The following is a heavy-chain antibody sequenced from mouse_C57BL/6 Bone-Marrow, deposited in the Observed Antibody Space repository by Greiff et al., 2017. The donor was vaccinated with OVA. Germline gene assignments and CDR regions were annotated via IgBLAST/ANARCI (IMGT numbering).Heavy chain of an antibody. V-gene: IGHV6-6*01. Sequence: EVQVVESGGGLVQPGGSMKLSCAASGFTFSDAWMDWVRQSPEKGLEWVAEIRNKANNHATYYAESVKGRFTISRDDSKSSVYLQMNSLRAEDTGIYYCTGLGRGDWYFDVWGTGTTVTVSS. J-gene: IGHJ1*03. CDR3: TGLGRGDWYFDV. CDR1: GFTFSDAW. CDR2: IRNKANNHAT. D-gene: IGHD4-1*01.